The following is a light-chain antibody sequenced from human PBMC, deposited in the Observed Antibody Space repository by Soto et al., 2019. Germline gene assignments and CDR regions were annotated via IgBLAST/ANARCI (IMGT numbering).Light chain of an antibody. Sequence: EVVLTQSPGTLSLSPGERATLSCRASRSVGNNYLAWYQQRPGQAPNLLIYDASIRATGIPDRFSGSGSGTDFTLTIPRLEPEDSEMYFCQQYAYSPLNFGGGTKVDIK. CDR1: RSVGNNY. CDR2: DAS. V-gene: IGKV3-20*01. J-gene: IGKJ4*01. CDR3: QQYAYSPLN.